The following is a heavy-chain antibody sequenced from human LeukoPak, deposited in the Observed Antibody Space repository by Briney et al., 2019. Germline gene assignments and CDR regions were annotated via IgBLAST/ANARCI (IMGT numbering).Heavy chain of an antibody. CDR3: TRHRGSYYPIFGY. CDR1: GFTFGDYA. Sequence: GGSLRLSCTASGFTFGDYAMSWVRQAPGKGLEWVGFIRSKAYGGTTEYAASVKGRFTISRDDSKSIAYLQMNSLKTEDTAVYYCTRHRGSYYPIFGYWGQGTLVTVSS. D-gene: IGHD1-26*01. CDR2: IRSKAYGGTT. V-gene: IGHV3-49*04. J-gene: IGHJ4*02.